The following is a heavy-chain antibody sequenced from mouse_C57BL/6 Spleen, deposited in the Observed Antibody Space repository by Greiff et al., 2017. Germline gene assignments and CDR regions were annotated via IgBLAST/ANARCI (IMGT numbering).Heavy chain of an antibody. Sequence: VQLQQSGPELVKPGASVKISCKASGYAFSSSWMNWVKQRPGKGLEWIGRIYPGDGDTNYNGKFKGKATLTADKSSSTAYMQLSSLTSEDSAVYVGARGDSNWWFAYWGQGTLVTVSA. CDR2: IYPGDGDT. CDR3: ARGDSNWWFAY. D-gene: IGHD4-1*01. CDR1: GYAFSSSW. V-gene: IGHV1-82*01. J-gene: IGHJ3*01.